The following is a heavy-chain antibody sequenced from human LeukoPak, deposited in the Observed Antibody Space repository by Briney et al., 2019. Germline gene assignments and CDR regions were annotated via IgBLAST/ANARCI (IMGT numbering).Heavy chain of an antibody. D-gene: IGHD3-16*02. CDR3: ARDRSFDY. V-gene: IGHV3-21*01. CDR1: GFTFISYS. Sequence: PGGSLRLSCAASGFTFISYSMNWVRQRPGKGLEWVSSISRSSSYIYYADSVKGRFTISRDNAKNSLYPQMNSLRAEDTAVYYCARDRSFDYWGQGTLVTVSS. J-gene: IGHJ4*02. CDR2: ISRSSSYI.